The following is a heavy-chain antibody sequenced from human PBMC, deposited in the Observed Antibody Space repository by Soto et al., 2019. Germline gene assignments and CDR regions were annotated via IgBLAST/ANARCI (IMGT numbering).Heavy chain of an antibody. Sequence: QVQLVESGGGVVQPGGSLRLSCAASGFTFSSYGMHWVGQAPGKGLEWVAVIWYDGSNKNYADSVKGRFTISRDNSQNTLYLQMNSLRAEDTAVYYCARDPLPYGDYLVDYWGQGTLVTVSS. D-gene: IGHD4-17*01. V-gene: IGHV3-33*01. J-gene: IGHJ4*02. CDR2: IWYDGSNK. CDR1: GFTFSSYG. CDR3: ARDPLPYGDYLVDY.